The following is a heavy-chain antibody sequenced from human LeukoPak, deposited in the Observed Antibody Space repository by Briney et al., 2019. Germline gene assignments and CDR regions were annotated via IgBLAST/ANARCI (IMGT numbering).Heavy chain of an antibody. Sequence: SVKVSCKASGGTFSSYAISWVRQAPGQGLEWMGRIIPILGIANYAQKFQGRVTITADKSTSTAYMELSSLRSEDTAVYYCARTTVTTGSLLDYWGQGTLVTVSS. D-gene: IGHD4-17*01. V-gene: IGHV1-69*04. J-gene: IGHJ4*02. CDR2: IIPILGIA. CDR3: ARTTVTTGSLLDY. CDR1: GGTFSSYA.